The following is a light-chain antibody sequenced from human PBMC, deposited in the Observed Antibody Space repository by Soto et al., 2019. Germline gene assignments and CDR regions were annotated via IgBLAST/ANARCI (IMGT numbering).Light chain of an antibody. CDR1: SSNIGAGYD. J-gene: IGLJ2*01. CDR3: QSYDSSLSVVV. V-gene: IGLV1-40*01. CDR2: GNS. Sequence: QPVLTQPPSVSGAPGQRVTISCTGSSSNIGAGYDVHWYQRLPGTAPKLLIYGNSNRPSGVPDRFSGSKSGTSASLAITGLQAEDEADYYCQSYDSSLSVVVFGGGTKLTVL.